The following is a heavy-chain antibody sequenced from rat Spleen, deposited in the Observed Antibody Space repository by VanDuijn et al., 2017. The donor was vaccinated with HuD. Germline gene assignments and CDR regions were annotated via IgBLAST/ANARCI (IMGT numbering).Heavy chain of an antibody. Sequence: EVQLVESDGGLVQPGRSLKLSCAASGFTFSDYYMVWVRQAPTEGLEWVASINTGGGNTYYRDSVKGRFTISRDNAKSTLYLQMDSLRSEDTATYYCAREDGYYFDYWGQGVMVTVSS. J-gene: IGHJ2*01. CDR1: GFTFSDYY. CDR2: INTGGGNT. CDR3: AREDGYYFDY. V-gene: IGHV5-25*01.